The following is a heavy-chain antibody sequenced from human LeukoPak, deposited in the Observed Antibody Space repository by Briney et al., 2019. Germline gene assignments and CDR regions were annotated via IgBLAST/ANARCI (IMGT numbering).Heavy chain of an antibody. CDR2: ISSSGGDT. V-gene: IGHV3-23*01. D-gene: IGHD6-19*01. J-gene: IGHJ4*02. Sequence: PGGSLGLSCAASGFTFSSYAMSWVRQAPGKGLEWVSGISSSGGDTYYADSVKGRFTISRDNSKNTVYLQMISLRAEDTAVYHCAKEAGNGWSYFDYWGQGTLVTVSS. CDR3: AKEAGNGWSYFDY. CDR1: GFTFSSYA.